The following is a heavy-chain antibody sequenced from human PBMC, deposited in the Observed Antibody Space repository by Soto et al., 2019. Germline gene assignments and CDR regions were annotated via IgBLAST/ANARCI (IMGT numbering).Heavy chain of an antibody. J-gene: IGHJ6*02. V-gene: IGHV1-69*01. CDR3: AGGGYSYGYTYYYYYGMDV. D-gene: IGHD5-18*01. Sequence: QVQLVQSGAEVKKPGSSVKVSCKASGGTFSSYAISWVRQAPGQGLEWMGGIIPIFGTANYAQKFQGRVTIAGDESTSTADMELSSLRSEDTAVYYCAGGGYSYGYTYYYYYGMDVWGQGTTVTVSS. CDR2: IIPIFGTA. CDR1: GGTFSSYA.